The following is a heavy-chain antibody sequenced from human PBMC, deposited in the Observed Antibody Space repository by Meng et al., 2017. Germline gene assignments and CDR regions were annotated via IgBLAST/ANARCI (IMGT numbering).Heavy chain of an antibody. V-gene: IGHV3-53*01. CDR3: ANRPYLGYYDRSGYRASDY. D-gene: IGHD3-22*01. J-gene: IGHJ4*02. CDR1: GFTVSSNY. CDR2: IYSCGST. Sequence: VQVVVSGGGLSLPRGSLTLSFAASGFTVSSNYMSWVRQAPGKGLEWVSVIYSCGSTYYADSVKGRFTISRDNSKNTLYLQMNNLRADDTAVYYCANRPYLGYYDRSGYRASDYWGQGTLVTVSS.